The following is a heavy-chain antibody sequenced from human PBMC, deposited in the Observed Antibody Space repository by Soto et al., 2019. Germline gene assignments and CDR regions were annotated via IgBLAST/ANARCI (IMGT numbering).Heavy chain of an antibody. D-gene: IGHD3-10*01. J-gene: IGHJ4*02. CDR2: ISYDGSNK. CDR1: GFTFSSYG. CDR3: AKDALLWFGELLYAFDY. V-gene: IGHV3-30*18. Sequence: GSLRLSCAASGFTFSSYGMHWVRQAPGKGLEWVAVISYDGSNKYYADSVKGRFTISRDNSKNTLYLQMNSLRAEDTAVYYCAKDALLWFGELLYAFDYWGQGTLVTVSS.